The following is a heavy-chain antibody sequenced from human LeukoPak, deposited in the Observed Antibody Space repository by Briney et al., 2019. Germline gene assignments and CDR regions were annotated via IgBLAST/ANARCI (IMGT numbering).Heavy chain of an antibody. CDR1: GFTFSSYA. CDR2: ISYDGSNK. D-gene: IGHD2-2*02. CDR3: ERARLPLGYCSSTSCYTTGWFDP. Sequence: GGSLRLSCAASGFTFSSYAMHWVRQAPGKGLEWVSVISYDGSNKYYADSVKGRFTISRDNSKNTLYLQMNSLRAEDTAVYYCERARLPLGYCSSTSCYTTGWFDPWGQGTLVTVSS. V-gene: IGHV3-30-3*01. J-gene: IGHJ5*02.